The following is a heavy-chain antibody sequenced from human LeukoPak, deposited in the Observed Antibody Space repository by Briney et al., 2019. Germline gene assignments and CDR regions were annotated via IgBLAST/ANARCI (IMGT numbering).Heavy chain of an antibody. CDR3: ARGGYYGSGSDDAFHI. D-gene: IGHD3-10*01. Sequence: SETLSLTCTVSGGSISSYYWSCIRQPPGKGLEWIGSIYYSGSTNYNPSLKSRVTISIDTSKNQFSLKLSSVTAADTAVHYCARGGYYGSGSDDAFHIWGQGTVVTVSS. CDR2: IYYSGST. J-gene: IGHJ3*02. CDR1: GGSISSYY. V-gene: IGHV4-59*01.